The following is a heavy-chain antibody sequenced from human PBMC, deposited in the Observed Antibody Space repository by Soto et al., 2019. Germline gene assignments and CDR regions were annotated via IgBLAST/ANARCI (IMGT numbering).Heavy chain of an antibody. CDR1: GGSISSYD. V-gene: IGHV4-59*08. J-gene: IGHJ4*02. CDR3: ARFTGEDIVVVTAAPRYVFDL. CDR2: IYYSGST. D-gene: IGHD2-2*01. Sequence: SEILSLTCTVSGGSISSYDWRWTWQPPGKGLEWIGYIYYSGSTNYNPSLKSRVTISVDTSKNQFSLKLSSVTAADTAVYYCARFTGEDIVVVTAAPRYVFDLLVQGYLVTGS.